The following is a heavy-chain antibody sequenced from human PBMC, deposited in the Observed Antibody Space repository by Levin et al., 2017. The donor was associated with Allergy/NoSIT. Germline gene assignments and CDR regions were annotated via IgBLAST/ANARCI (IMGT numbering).Heavy chain of an antibody. V-gene: IGHV3-33*01. CDR1: GFTLSSTG. CDR3: VRERGPFDGFDI. D-gene: IGHD3-10*01. Sequence: GGSLRLSCAASGFTLSSTGMHWVRQAPGKGLEWLTVIWSNGINKYYADSVRGRFTTSRDDSKNTLFLQMSSLRVDDTAVYYCVRERGPFDGFDIWGQGTIVTVSS. CDR2: IWSNGINK. J-gene: IGHJ3*02.